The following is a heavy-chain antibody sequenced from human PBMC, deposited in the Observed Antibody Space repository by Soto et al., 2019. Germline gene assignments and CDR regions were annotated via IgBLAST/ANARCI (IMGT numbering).Heavy chain of an antibody. CDR3: AKDLSNIGAALDY. CDR2: VSYDGNSK. Sequence: QVQLVESGGGVVQPGRSLRLSCEASGFIFGSLGRHWVRQAPGKGLEWVALVSYDGNSKYYADSVKGRFTISRDNSKNTLSLQMNSLRAEDTAVYYCAKDLSNIGAALDYWGQGTLVTVSS. CDR1: GFIFGSLG. V-gene: IGHV3-30*18. J-gene: IGHJ4*02. D-gene: IGHD5-12*01.